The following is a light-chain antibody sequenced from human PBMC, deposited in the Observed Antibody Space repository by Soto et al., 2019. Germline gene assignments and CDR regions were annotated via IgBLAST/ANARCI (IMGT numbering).Light chain of an antibody. Sequence: QSVLAQPPSVSGAPGQRVTISCSNIGAAYDVHWYQQLPGTAPKLLIFGNSRRPSGVPDRFSGAKSGTSASLAITGLQAEDEADYYCCSYAGSSTWVFGGGTKLTVL. CDR3: CSYAGSSTWV. CDR1: SNIGAAYD. J-gene: IGLJ3*02. CDR2: GNS. V-gene: IGLV1-40*01.